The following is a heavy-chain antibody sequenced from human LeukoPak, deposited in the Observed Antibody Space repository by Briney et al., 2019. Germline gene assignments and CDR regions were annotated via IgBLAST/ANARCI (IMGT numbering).Heavy chain of an antibody. CDR2: ISYDGSNK. J-gene: IGHJ4*02. Sequence: GGSLRLSCAASGFIFSTYAMHWVRQAPGKGLEWVALISYDGSNKYYADSVKGRFSISRDNSKNTLYLQMNSLKPEDTAVYYCARDLGASCGGDCSAGYWGQGTLVTVSS. CDR1: GFIFSTYA. CDR3: ARDLGASCGGDCSAGY. D-gene: IGHD2-21*02. V-gene: IGHV3-30-3*01.